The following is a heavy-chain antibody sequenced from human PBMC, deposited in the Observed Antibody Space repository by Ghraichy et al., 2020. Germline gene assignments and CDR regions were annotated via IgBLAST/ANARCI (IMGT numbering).Heavy chain of an antibody. Sequence: GESLNISCKGSAYIFSNYWIGWVRQKPGKGLEWMRLINPDDSRIKYSPSFQGQVHMSVDKSITTAYLQLGGLKASDSAKYFCAKLLSGDYHFDYWGQGTLVTVSS. CDR1: AYIFSNYW. D-gene: IGHD1-26*01. CDR2: INPDDSRI. V-gene: IGHV5-51*01. J-gene: IGHJ4*02. CDR3: AKLLSGDYHFDY.